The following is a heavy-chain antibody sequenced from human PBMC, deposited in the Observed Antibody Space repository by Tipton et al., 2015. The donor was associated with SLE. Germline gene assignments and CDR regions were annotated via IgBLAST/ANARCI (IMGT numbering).Heavy chain of an antibody. CDR1: GGSISSGGYY. D-gene: IGHD4-23*01. J-gene: IGHJ4*02. CDR2: IYYSGST. Sequence: TLSLTCTVSGGSISSGGYYCSWIRQHPGKGLEWIGNIYYSGSTYYNPSLKSRVSISVDTSKNQFSLKLSSVTAADTAVYYCARGLSGNPDYWGQGTLVTVSS. V-gene: IGHV4-31*03. CDR3: ARGLSGNPDY.